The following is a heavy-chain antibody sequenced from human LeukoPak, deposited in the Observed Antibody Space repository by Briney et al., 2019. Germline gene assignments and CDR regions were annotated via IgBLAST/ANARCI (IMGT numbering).Heavy chain of an antibody. CDR2: IIPIFGTA. Sequence: SVKVSCKASGGTFSSYAISWVRQAPGQGLEWMGGIIPIFGTANYAQKFQGRVTITADKSTSTAYMELSSLRSEDSAVYYCARSSHYGMDVWGKGTTVTVSS. V-gene: IGHV1-69*06. CDR3: ARSSHYGMDV. CDR1: GGTFSSYA. J-gene: IGHJ6*04.